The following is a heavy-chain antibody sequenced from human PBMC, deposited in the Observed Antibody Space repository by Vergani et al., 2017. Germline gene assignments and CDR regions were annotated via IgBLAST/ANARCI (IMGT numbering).Heavy chain of an antibody. D-gene: IGHD3-3*01. CDR2: IWYDGSNK. CDR3: ARAFPHRHTIFGVVIIPPDYYYYYMDG. Sequence: QVQLVESGGGVVQPGRSLRLSCAASGFTFSSYGMHWVRQAPGKGLEWVAVIWYDGSNKYYAASVKGRFTIPRNNSKNTLYLQMNSLSAEDTAVYSCARAFPHRHTIFGVVIIPPDYYYYYMDGWGKGTTVTVAS. CDR1: GFTFSSYG. J-gene: IGHJ6*03. V-gene: IGHV3-33*01.